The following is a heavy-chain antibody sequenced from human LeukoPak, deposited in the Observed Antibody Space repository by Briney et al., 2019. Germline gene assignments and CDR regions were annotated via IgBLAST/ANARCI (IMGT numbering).Heavy chain of an antibody. D-gene: IGHD2-2*01. CDR1: GFTFSSYS. V-gene: IGHV3-21*01. J-gene: IGHJ4*02. Sequence: GGSLRLSCAASGFTFSSYSMNWVRQAPGKGLEWVSSISSSSSYIYYADSVKGRFTISRDNAKNSLYLQMNSLRAEDTAVYYCARGHCSSTSCPPRGWGQGTLVTVSS. CDR2: ISSSSSYI. CDR3: ARGHCSSTSCPPRG.